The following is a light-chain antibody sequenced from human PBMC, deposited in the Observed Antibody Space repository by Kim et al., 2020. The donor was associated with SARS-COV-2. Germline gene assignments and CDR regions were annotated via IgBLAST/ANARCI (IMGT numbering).Light chain of an antibody. CDR2: DAS. Sequence: PGDRAPLSCRASQIVNTYLAWYQQKPGHAPRLLIYDASNRATGIPDRFSGSGSGTDFTLTICSLESEDFAIYYCQQRSNWPPALTFGGGTKVDIK. J-gene: IGKJ4*01. V-gene: IGKV3-11*01. CDR3: QQRSNWPPALT. CDR1: QIVNTY.